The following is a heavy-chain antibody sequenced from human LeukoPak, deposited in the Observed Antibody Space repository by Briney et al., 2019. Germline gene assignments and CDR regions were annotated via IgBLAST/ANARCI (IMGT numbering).Heavy chain of an antibody. CDR3: ARLKAADPPLDC. Sequence: SQTLSLTCTVSGSSVTSGGFYWSWIRQPPGKGLEWIGYVHESGDTYSNPSLRGRATVSMDRFTNQFSLNLRFVTAADTAVYFCARLKAADPPLDCWGQGTLVTVSS. V-gene: IGHV4-30-2*01. J-gene: IGHJ4*02. CDR2: VHESGDT. CDR1: GSSVTSGGFY. D-gene: IGHD6-13*01.